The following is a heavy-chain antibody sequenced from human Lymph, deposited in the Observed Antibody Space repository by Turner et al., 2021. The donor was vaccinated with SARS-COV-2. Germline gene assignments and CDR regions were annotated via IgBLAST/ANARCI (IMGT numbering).Heavy chain of an antibody. D-gene: IGHD1-1*01. V-gene: IGHV4-31*03. Sequence: QVQLQESGPGLVKPSQTLSLTCTVSGGPISSGGSYWSWIRQHPGKGLAWIVYIYYSGSTYYNPSLKSRVTISLDTSKSQFSLKRSSVTAADTAVYYCARARTSGTNYPGDFGYWGQGTPVTVSS. CDR3: ARARTSGTNYPGDFGY. J-gene: IGHJ4*02. CDR2: IYYSGST. CDR1: GGPISSGGSY.